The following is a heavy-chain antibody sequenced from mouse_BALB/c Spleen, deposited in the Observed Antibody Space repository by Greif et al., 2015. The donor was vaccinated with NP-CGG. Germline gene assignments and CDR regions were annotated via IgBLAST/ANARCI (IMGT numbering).Heavy chain of an antibody. CDR3: TSAYYRYDDAMDY. CDR2: IYPGNSDT. V-gene: IGHV1-5*01. Sequence: VQLQQSGTVLARPGASVKMSCKASGYTFTSYWMHWVKQRPGQGLEWIGAIYPGNSDTSYNQKFKGKAKLTAVTSTSTAYMELSSLTNEDSAVYYCTSAYYRYDDAMDYWGQGTSVTVSS. D-gene: IGHD2-14*01. J-gene: IGHJ4*01. CDR1: GYTFTSYW.